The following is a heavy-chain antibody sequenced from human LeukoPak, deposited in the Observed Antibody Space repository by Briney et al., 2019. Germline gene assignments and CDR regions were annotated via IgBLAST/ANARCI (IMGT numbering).Heavy chain of an antibody. J-gene: IGHJ4*02. Sequence: GESLKISCKGSGYSFTTYWITWVRQRPGKGVEWMGRIDPSDSYTNYSPSFQGHFTISADTSISTAYLQWSSLKAPDTAMYYCTRQRGGWPLDFWGQGTLVTVSS. V-gene: IGHV5-10-1*01. CDR1: GYSFTTYW. CDR3: TRQRGGWPLDF. D-gene: IGHD6-19*01. CDR2: IDPSDSYT.